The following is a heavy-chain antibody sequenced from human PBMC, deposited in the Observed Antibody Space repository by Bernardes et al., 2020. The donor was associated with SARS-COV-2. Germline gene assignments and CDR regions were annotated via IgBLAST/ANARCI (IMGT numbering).Heavy chain of an antibody. D-gene: IGHD3-16*02. J-gene: IGHJ6*02. CDR3: ARGTEGTYDYVWGSYLVYYGMDV. V-gene: IGHV1-18*01. CDR2: ISAYNGNT. CDR1: GYTFTSYG. Sequence: ASVKVSCKASGYTFTSYGISWVRQAPGQGLEWMGWISAYNGNTNYAQKLQGRVTMTTDTSTSTAYMELRSLRSVDTAVYYCARGTEGTYDYVWGSYLVYYGMDVWGQGTTVTVSS.